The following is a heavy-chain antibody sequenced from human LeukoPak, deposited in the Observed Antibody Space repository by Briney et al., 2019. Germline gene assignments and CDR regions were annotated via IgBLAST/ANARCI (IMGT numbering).Heavy chain of an antibody. CDR3: ARDETMTTVTTWPYYYYMDV. D-gene: IGHD4-17*01. Sequence: SVKLSCKASGATFSSYAISWVRQAPGQGLKWMGGIIPIFGTANYAQKFQGRVTITTDESTSTAYMELSSLRSEDTAVYYCARDETMTTVTTWPYYYYMDVWGKGTTVTVSS. CDR2: IIPIFGTA. CDR1: GATFSSYA. V-gene: IGHV1-69*05. J-gene: IGHJ6*03.